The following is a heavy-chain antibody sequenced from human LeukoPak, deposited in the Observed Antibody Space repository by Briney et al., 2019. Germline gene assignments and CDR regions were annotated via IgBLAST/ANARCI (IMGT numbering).Heavy chain of an antibody. CDR2: IYYSGST. Sequence: NTSETLSLTCTVSGGSISSYYWSWIRQPPGKGLEWIGYIYYSGSTNYKPSLKSRVTISVDTSKNQFSLKLSSVTAADTAVYYCARTRYYYNSRSYGAPYYFDYWGQGTLVTVSS. D-gene: IGHD3-10*01. CDR1: GGSISSYY. J-gene: IGHJ4*02. V-gene: IGHV4-59*08. CDR3: ARTRYYYNSRSYGAPYYFDY.